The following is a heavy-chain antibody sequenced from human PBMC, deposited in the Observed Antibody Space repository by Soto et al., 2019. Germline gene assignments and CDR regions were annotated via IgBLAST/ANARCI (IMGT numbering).Heavy chain of an antibody. CDR2: IYYSGST. J-gene: IGHJ5*02. V-gene: IGHV4-59*01. CDR3: AKIAPPLMLPWFDP. CDR1: GGSISSYY. Sequence: SETLSLTCTVSGGSISSYYWSWIRQPPGKGLEWIGYIYYSGSTNYNPSLESRVTISIDTPKNQFSLRLNSVTAADTAVFYCAKIAPPLMLPWFDPWGKGTLVTVSP. D-gene: IGHD2-15*01.